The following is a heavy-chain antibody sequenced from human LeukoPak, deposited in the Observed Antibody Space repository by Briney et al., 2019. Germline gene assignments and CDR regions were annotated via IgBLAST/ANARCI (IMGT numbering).Heavy chain of an antibody. Sequence: GASVKVSCKASGYTFTSYGISWVREAPGQGVEWMGWISAYNGNTNYAQKLQGRVTMTTDTSTSTAYMELRSLRSDDTAVYYCARGACSSTSCYNWFDPWGQGTLVTVSS. J-gene: IGHJ5*02. CDR3: ARGACSSTSCYNWFDP. CDR2: ISAYNGNT. V-gene: IGHV1-18*01. D-gene: IGHD2-2*01. CDR1: GYTFTSYG.